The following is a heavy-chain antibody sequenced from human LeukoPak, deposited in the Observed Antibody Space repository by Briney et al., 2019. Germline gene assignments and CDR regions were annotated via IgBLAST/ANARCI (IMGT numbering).Heavy chain of an antibody. CDR2: IYTSGST. J-gene: IGHJ4*02. D-gene: IGHD3-3*01. V-gene: IGHV4-4*07. CDR1: GGSISSYY. Sequence: SETLSLTCTVSGGSISSYYWSWIRQPAGKGLEWIGRIYTSGSTNYNPSLKSRVTMPVDTSKNQFSLKLSSVTAADTAVYYCARDRYDFWSGGEYYFDYWGQGTLVTVSS. CDR3: ARDRYDFWSGGEYYFDY.